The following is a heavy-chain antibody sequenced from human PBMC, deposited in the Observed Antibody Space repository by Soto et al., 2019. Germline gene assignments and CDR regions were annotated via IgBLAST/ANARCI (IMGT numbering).Heavy chain of an antibody. CDR2: TSAYNGNT. V-gene: IGHV1-18*01. CDR3: ARVSAPSYYYYGMDV. CDR1: VYTFTSYG. J-gene: IGHJ6*02. Sequence: ASVKVSCKASVYTFTSYGISWVRQAPGQGLEWMGWTSAYNGNTNYAQKLQGRVTMTTDTSTSTAYMELRSLRSDDTAVYYCARVSAPSYYYYGMDVWGQGTTVTVSS. D-gene: IGHD6-6*01.